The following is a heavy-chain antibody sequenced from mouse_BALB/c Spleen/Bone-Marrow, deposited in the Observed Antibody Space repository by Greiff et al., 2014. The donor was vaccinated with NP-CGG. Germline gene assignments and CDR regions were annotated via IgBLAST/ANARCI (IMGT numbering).Heavy chain of an antibody. V-gene: IGHV1S56*01. J-gene: IGHJ4*01. CDR3: ARDTMDY. CDR2: IYPGNVNT. CDR1: GYTFTSYY. Sequence: QVQLKESGPELVKPGASVKISCKASGYTFTSYYIHWVKQRPEQGLEWIGWIYPGNVNTKYNEKFKGKATLTADKSSSTAYMQLSSLTSEDSAVYFCARDTMDYWGQGTSVTVSS.